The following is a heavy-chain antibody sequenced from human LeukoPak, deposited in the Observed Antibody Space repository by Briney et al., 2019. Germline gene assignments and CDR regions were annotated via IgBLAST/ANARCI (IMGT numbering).Heavy chain of an antibody. Sequence: SETLSLTCTVSDSSISSYYWTWIRQSPGKGLEWIGYIYHIGSTNYSPSLKSRVTISLDTSKNQFSLRLSSVTAADAAVYYCAGEQWRPPYYYFGLDVWGQGTTVIVSS. J-gene: IGHJ6*02. CDR2: IYHIGST. D-gene: IGHD2-8*01. CDR1: DSSISSYY. CDR3: AGEQWRPPYYYFGLDV. V-gene: IGHV4-59*01.